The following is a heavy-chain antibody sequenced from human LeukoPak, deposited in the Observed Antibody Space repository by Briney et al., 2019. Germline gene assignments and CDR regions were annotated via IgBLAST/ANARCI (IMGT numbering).Heavy chain of an antibody. Sequence: SETLSLTCTVSGGPIRTYQWSWIRQPPGEGLEWIGSIYYSGTTYFNSSLKSRVTISVERSKNHFSLKLSSVTVADTALYYCARVYSSTHNWFDTWGQGIQVTVSS. V-gene: IGHV4-39*07. D-gene: IGHD6-19*01. J-gene: IGHJ5*02. CDR3: ARVYSSTHNWFDT. CDR2: IYYSGTT. CDR1: GGPIRTYQ.